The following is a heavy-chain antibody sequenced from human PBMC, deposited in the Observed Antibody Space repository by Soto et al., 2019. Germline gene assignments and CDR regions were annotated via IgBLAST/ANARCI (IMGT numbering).Heavy chain of an antibody. J-gene: IGHJ4*02. D-gene: IGHD2-21*02. Sequence: QVYLVQYGAEVKKPGSSVKISCKAPGGIFSSSTINWFRQAAGQGLEWMGGLIPLFGTTNYAEKFQGRFTITEATATKTEYMELTSLRSDDTAVYYCASTAACGCDCYAFDSCGQGALVPVSS. CDR3: ASTAACGCDCYAFDS. CDR2: LIPLFGTT. V-gene: IGHV1-69*06. CDR1: GGIFSSST.